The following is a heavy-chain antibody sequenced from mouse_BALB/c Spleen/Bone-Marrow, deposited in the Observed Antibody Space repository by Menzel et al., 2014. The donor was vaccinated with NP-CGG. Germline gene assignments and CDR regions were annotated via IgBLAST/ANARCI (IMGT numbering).Heavy chain of an antibody. Sequence: EVKLVGSGPDLVKPSQSLSLTCTVTGYSITSGYSWHWIRQFPGNKLEWMGYIHYSGSTNYNPSLKSRISITRDTSKNQFFLQLNSVTTEDTATYYCASITTVVVPFDYWGQGTTLTVSS. CDR1: GYSITSGYS. J-gene: IGHJ2*01. V-gene: IGHV3-1*02. CDR3: ASITTVVVPFDY. D-gene: IGHD1-1*01. CDR2: IHYSGST.